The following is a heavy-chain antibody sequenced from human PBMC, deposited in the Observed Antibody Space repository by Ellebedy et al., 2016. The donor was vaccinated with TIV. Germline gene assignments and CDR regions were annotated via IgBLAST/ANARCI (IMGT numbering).Heavy chain of an antibody. Sequence: PGGSLRLSCAASGFTFSSFGMHWVRQAPGKGLEWVAAISYDGNNQYYGDSVNGRFTISRDNSTNTLSLQMNSLRGDDTAVYYCAKELHVDSAYWGQGTLVTVSS. V-gene: IGHV3-30*18. CDR1: GFTFSSFG. CDR2: ISYDGNNQ. D-gene: IGHD5-18*01. J-gene: IGHJ4*02. CDR3: AKELHVDSAY.